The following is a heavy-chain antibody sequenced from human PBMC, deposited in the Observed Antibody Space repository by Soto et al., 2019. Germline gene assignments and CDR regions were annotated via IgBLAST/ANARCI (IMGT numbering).Heavy chain of an antibody. Sequence: EVQLVESGGGLVQPGGSLRLSCAASGFTFSSYEMNWVRQAPGKGLEWVSDISSRGSTIYYAGSVKGRLTISRDNAKNSLYLQMNSLRAEDTAVYYCARDSRGGLLRPYYYYGMAVWGKGTTVTVSS. CDR2: ISSRGSTI. D-gene: IGHD3-10*01. J-gene: IGHJ6*04. CDR1: GFTFSSYE. CDR3: ARDSRGGLLRPYYYYGMAV. V-gene: IGHV3-48*03.